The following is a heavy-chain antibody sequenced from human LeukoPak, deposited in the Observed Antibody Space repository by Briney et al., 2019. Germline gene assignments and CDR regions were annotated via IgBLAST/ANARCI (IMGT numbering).Heavy chain of an antibody. Sequence: SETLSLTCTVSGGSISSYYWSWIRQPPGKGLEWIGYIYYSGSTNYNPSLKSRVNISVDTSKNQFSLKLSSVTAADTAVYYCAREGYSSSWEGYNWFDPWCQGTLVTVSS. CDR2: IYYSGST. J-gene: IGHJ5*02. D-gene: IGHD6-13*01. CDR1: GGSISSYY. CDR3: AREGYSSSWEGYNWFDP. V-gene: IGHV4-59*01.